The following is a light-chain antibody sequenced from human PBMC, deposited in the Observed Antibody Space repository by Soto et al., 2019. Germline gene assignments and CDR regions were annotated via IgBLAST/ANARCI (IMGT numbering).Light chain of an antibody. CDR3: SSYTSSNTLV. J-gene: IGLJ1*01. V-gene: IGLV2-14*01. CDR2: DVS. Sequence: QSALTQPASVSGSPGQSITISCTGTSSDVGGYNYVSWYQQQPGKAPKLMTFDVSNRPSGVSNRFSGSKSGNTASLTISGLQPEDEADYYCSSYTSSNTLVFGTGTKVTVL. CDR1: SSDVGGYNY.